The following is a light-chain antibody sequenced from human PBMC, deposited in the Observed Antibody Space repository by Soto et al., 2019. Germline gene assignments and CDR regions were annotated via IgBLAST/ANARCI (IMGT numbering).Light chain of an antibody. Sequence: RGMTQSPDTLSGSPGERATLSWGASETVRSNLAWYQQKPGQAPRLLIYAASTRATGIPARFIGNGYGTDFNLTISRLEPEDFAVYCCQQRSNWSITFGQGTRLEIK. CDR3: QQRSNWSIT. CDR1: ETVRSN. V-gene: IGKV3D-15*01. CDR2: AAS. J-gene: IGKJ5*01.